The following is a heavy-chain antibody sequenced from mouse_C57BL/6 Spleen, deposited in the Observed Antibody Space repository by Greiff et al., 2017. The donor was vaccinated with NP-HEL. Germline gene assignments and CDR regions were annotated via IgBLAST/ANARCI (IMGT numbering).Heavy chain of an antibody. J-gene: IGHJ4*01. CDR1: GYTFTDYE. V-gene: IGHV1-15*01. Sequence: VQLQHSGAELVRPGASVTLSCKASGYTFTDYEMHWVKQTPVHGLEWIGAIDPETGGTAYNQKFKGKAILTADKSSSTAYMELRSLTSEDSAVYYCTRKTAQATYAMDYWGQGTSVTVSS. CDR2: IDPETGGT. CDR3: TRKTAQATYAMDY. D-gene: IGHD3-2*02.